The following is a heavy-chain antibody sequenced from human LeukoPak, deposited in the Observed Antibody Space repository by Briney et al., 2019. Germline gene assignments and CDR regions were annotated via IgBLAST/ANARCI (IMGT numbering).Heavy chain of an antibody. CDR1: GFTFSSYS. Sequence: PGGSLRLSCAASGFTFSSYSMNWIRQPPGKGLEWIGEINHSGSTNYNPSLKSRVTISVDTSKNQFSLKLSSVTAADTAVYYCARVFGGSSMLPNTRYGMDVWGQGTTVTVSS. V-gene: IGHV4-34*01. D-gene: IGHD3-16*01. CDR2: INHSGST. J-gene: IGHJ6*02. CDR3: ARVFGGSSMLPNTRYGMDV.